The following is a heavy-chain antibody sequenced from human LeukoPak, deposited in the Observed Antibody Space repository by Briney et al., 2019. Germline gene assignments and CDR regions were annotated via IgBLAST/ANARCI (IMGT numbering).Heavy chain of an antibody. CDR2: IRAYNGNT. CDR1: GYTFTSYG. V-gene: IGHV1-18*01. J-gene: IGHJ4*02. CDR3: ARGRLTYYYDSSVPFDY. D-gene: IGHD3-22*01. Sequence: ASVKVSCKASGYTFTSYGISWVRQAPGQGLEWMGWIRAYNGNTNYAQKLQGRVTMTTDTSTSTAYMELRGLRSDDTAVYYCARGRLTYYYDSSVPFDYWGQGTLVTVSS.